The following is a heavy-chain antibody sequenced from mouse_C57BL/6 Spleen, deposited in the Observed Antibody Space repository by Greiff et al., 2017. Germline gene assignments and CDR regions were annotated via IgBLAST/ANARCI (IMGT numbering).Heavy chain of an antibody. CDR2: INPSNGGT. V-gene: IGHV1-42*01. D-gene: IGHD2-1*01. CDR1: GYSFTGYY. CDR3: LYYGKAFRY. J-gene: IGHJ3*01. Sequence: EVQGVESGPELVKPGASVKISCKASGYSFTGYYMNWVKQSPEKSLEWIGEINPSNGGTTYNQKFKAKATLTVDKSSSTAYMQLKSLTAADSAVYYCLYYGKAFRYWGQGVLVTGSA.